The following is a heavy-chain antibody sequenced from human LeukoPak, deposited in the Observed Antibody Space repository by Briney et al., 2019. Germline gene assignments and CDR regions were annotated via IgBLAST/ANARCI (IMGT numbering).Heavy chain of an antibody. J-gene: IGHJ4*02. CDR3: ARFAIADDY. CDR2: INPNSGGT. D-gene: IGHD2/OR15-2a*01. V-gene: IGHV1-2*02. Sequence: ASVKVSCKASGYTFTGYYIHWVRRAPGQGLEWMGWINPNSGGTNYAQKFQGRVTMTRDTSISTAYMELSRLTSDDTAVYYCARFAIADDYWGQGTLVTVSS. CDR1: GYTFTGYY.